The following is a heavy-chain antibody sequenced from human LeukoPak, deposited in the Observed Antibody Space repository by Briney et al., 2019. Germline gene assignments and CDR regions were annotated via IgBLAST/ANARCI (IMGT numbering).Heavy chain of an antibody. J-gene: IGHJ4*02. CDR1: GLTFDDYA. D-gene: IGHD2-2*01. V-gene: IGHV3-9*01. Sequence: AGGSLRLSCAASGLTFDDYAMHWVRQAPGKGLEWVSGISWNSGSIGYADSVKGRFTISRDNAKNSLYLQMNSLRAEDTALYYCAKGSLCSSTSCPFDYWGQGTLVTVSS. CDR3: AKGSLCSSTSCPFDY. CDR2: ISWNSGSI.